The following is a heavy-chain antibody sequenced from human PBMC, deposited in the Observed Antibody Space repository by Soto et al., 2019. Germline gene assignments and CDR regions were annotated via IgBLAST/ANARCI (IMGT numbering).Heavy chain of an antibody. Sequence: GSLRLPCPASVFPFTDYSLHWVRPAPVKGLEGVAIISNDGRDIDYEDSVKGRFTISRDNSNNMMHMEMNSLRMEDSAVYYCARDPRRRDLRLHYWGQGT. CDR1: VFPFTDYS. D-gene: IGHD3-16*01. V-gene: IGHV3-30*04. J-gene: IGHJ4*02. CDR3: ARDPRRRDLRLHY. CDR2: ISNDGRDI.